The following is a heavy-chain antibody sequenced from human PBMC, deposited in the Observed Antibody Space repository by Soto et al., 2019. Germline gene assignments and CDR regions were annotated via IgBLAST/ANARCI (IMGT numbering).Heavy chain of an antibody. V-gene: IGHV3-21*04. Sequence: VQLVESGGGLVKPGGSLRLSCAASGFTLSSYSMTWVRQAPRKGLEWVSSISSLTGLIWYGVSVKGRFTVSRDDAKNSVHLQMTSLRTEDTAVYYCVRDQAHDYNYDSSAYWRGAFDVWGQGRKVTVSS. D-gene: IGHD3-22*01. J-gene: IGHJ3*01. CDR2: ISSLTGLI. CDR3: VRDQAHDYNYDSSAYWRGAFDV. CDR1: GFTLSSYS.